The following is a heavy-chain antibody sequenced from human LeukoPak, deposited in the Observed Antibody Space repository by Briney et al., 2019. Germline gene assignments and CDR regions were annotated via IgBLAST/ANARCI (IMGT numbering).Heavy chain of an antibody. Sequence: GGSLRLSCAASGFTVSSDYMTWVRQAPGKGLEWVSAIYSGGSTYYADSVKGRFTISRDNSKNTLYPQMSSLRPEDTAVYYCATHPSMSGRVDYYMDVWGKGTTVTVSS. J-gene: IGHJ6*03. CDR3: ATHPSMSGRVDYYMDV. CDR2: IYSGGST. V-gene: IGHV3-66*02. CDR1: GFTVSSDY. D-gene: IGHD2-15*01.